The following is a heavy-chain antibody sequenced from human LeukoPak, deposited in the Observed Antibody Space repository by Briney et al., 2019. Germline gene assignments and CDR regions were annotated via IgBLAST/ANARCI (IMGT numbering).Heavy chain of an antibody. D-gene: IGHD3-16*01. CDR1: GYFISSGYY. CDR3: ASRPFGGVRDY. J-gene: IGHJ4*02. Sequence: SETLSLTCTVSGYFISSGYYWGWIRQSPGKGLEWIGSVYHSGSTYYNPSLKSRVTISVDTSKNQFSLKLSSVTAADTAVYYCASRPFGGVRDYWGQGTLVTVSS. CDR2: VYHSGST. V-gene: IGHV4-38-2*02.